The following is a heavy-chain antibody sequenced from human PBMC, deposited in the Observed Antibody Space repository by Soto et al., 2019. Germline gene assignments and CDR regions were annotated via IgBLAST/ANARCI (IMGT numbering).Heavy chain of an antibody. V-gene: IGHV3-74*01. CDR3: ARDPAPIGWYDF. CDR1: GFTFSSYW. J-gene: IGHJ5*01. Sequence: GSLLLSCSASGFTFSSYWMHWVRQAPGKGLVWVSRINSDGSSAVYADSVRGRFTISRDNAKNKLYLQMNSLRAEDTAVYYCARDPAPIGWYDFWGQGALVTVSS. CDR2: INSDGSSA.